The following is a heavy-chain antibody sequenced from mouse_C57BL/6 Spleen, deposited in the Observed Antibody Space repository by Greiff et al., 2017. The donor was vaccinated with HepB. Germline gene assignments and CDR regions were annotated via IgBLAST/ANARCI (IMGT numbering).Heavy chain of an antibody. V-gene: IGHV5-17*01. CDR1: GFTFSDYG. J-gene: IGHJ2*01. CDR3: ARTGSSYNYFDY. CDR2: ISSGSSTI. D-gene: IGHD1-1*01. Sequence: EVKVVESGGGLVKPGGSLKLSCAASGFTFSDYGMHWVRQAPEKGLEWVAYISSGSSTIYYADTVKGRFTISRDNAKNTLFLQMTSLRSEDKAMYYCARTGSSYNYFDYWGQGTTLAVSS.